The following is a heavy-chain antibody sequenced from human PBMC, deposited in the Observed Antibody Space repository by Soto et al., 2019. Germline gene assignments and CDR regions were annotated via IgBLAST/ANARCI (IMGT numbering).Heavy chain of an antibody. CDR3: ARAGDSSGPVALGY. J-gene: IGHJ4*02. D-gene: IGHD6-19*01. V-gene: IGHV4-30-2*01. CDR2: IYHSGST. CDR1: GGSISSGGSS. Sequence: QLQLQESGSGLVKPSQTLSLTCAVSGGSISSGGSSWSWIRQPPGKGLEWIGYIYHSGSTYYNPSLKSRDTISVDRSKNQFSLKLSSVTAADTAVYYCARAGDSSGPVALGYWGQGTLVTVSS.